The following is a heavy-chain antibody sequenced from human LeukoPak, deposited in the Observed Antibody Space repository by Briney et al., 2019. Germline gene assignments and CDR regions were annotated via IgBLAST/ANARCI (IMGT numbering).Heavy chain of an antibody. CDR2: IYYSGST. D-gene: IGHD3-3*01. CDR1: GGSISSYY. V-gene: IGHV4-59*01. J-gene: IGHJ4*02. CDR3: ARTTNYDFWSGYSTVFDY. Sequence: SETLSLTCTVSGGSISSYYWSWIRQPPGKGLEWIGYIYYSGSTNYNPSLKSRVTISVDTSKNQFSLKLSSVTAADTAMYYCARTTNYDFWSGYSTVFDYWGQGTLVTVSS.